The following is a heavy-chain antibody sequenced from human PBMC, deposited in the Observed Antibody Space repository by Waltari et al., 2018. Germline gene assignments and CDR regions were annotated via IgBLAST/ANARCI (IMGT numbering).Heavy chain of an antibody. J-gene: IGHJ3*02. CDR1: GFTFSSYA. CDR2: ISGSGGRT. Sequence: EVQLLESGGGFVQPGGSLRLSCAASGFTFSSYAMSWVRQATGTGLEWASGISGSGGRTNYADSVKGRFSISRDNSKNTLYLQMNSLRAEDTAVYYCASLAELQWLVEEVFDIWGQGTKVTVSS. V-gene: IGHV3-23*01. D-gene: IGHD6-19*01. CDR3: ASLAELQWLVEEVFDI.